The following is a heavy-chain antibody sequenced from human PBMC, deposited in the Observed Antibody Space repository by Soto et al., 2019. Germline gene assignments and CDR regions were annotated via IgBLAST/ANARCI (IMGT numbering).Heavy chain of an antibody. J-gene: IGHJ4*02. CDR2: INAGNGNT. D-gene: IGHD3-22*01. Sequence: QVQFVQSGAEVKKPGASVKVSCKASGYTFTTDAIHWVRQAPGQRLEWMGSINAGNGNTKYSQRFQGRVTITRDTSASTAYMELSSLRSEDTAVYYCARGLGSGYWYFDYWGQGTLVTVSS. V-gene: IGHV1-3*01. CDR1: GYTFTTDA. CDR3: ARGLGSGYWYFDY.